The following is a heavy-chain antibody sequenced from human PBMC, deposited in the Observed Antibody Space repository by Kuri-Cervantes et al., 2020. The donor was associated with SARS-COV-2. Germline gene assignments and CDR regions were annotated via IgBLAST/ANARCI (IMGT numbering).Heavy chain of an antibody. CDR2: INPNSGGT. CDR3: ARACSSTSCYFSEFDY. J-gene: IGHJ4*02. CDR1: GYTFTGYY. D-gene: IGHD2-2*01. Sequence: ASVKVSCKASGYTFTGYYMHWVRQAPGQGLEWMGWINPNSGGTNYAQKFQGRVTMTGDTSISTAYMELSRLRSDDTAVYYCARACSSTSCYFSEFDYWGQGTPVTVSS. V-gene: IGHV1-2*02.